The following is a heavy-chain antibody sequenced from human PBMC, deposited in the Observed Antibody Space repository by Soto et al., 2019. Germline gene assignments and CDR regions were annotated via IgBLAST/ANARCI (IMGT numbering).Heavy chain of an antibody. Sequence: SETLSLTRDVYGGSFSGYYWSWIHHPPGKGLEWIGEINHSGSTNYNPSLKSRVTRSVDTSKNQFSLKLSSVTAADTAVYYCARGRGTIFGVVIGFDPWGQGTLVT. CDR1: GGSFSGYY. CDR2: INHSGST. V-gene: IGHV4-34*01. D-gene: IGHD3-3*01. J-gene: IGHJ5*02. CDR3: ARGRGTIFGVVIGFDP.